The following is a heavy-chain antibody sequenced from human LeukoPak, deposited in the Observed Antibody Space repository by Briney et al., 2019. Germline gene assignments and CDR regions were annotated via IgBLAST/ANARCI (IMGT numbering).Heavy chain of an antibody. CDR1: GGSISSYY. CDR2: IYNSGSN. D-gene: IGHD4-17*01. J-gene: IGHJ4*02. CDR3: ARSLFYGDYGYYFDY. V-gene: IGHV4-59*01. Sequence: SGTLSLTCTVSGGSISSYYWSWIRQPPGKGLEWMGYIYNSGSNNYNPSLKSRVTITVDTSKNQFSLKLSSVTAADTAVYYCARSLFYGDYGYYFDYWGQGTLVTVSS.